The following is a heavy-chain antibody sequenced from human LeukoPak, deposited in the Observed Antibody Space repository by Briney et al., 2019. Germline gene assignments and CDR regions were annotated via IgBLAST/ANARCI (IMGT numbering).Heavy chain of an antibody. CDR1: GXTFSNYA. Sequence: GGSLRLSCAASGXTFSNYAMSWVRQAPGKGLEWVSGISDTGGRTYYADSVKGRFTISRDNSKNTLYLQMNSLRAEDTAVYYCAKHMVGVTGGLHYFDSWGQGTLVTVSS. CDR2: ISDTGGRT. V-gene: IGHV3-23*01. D-gene: IGHD1-26*01. CDR3: AKHMVGVTGGLHYFDS. J-gene: IGHJ4*02.